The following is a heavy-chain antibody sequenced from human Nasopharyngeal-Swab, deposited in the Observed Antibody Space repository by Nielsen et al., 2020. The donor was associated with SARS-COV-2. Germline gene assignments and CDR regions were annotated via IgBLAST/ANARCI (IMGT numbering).Heavy chain of an antibody. D-gene: IGHD5-24*01. J-gene: IGHJ3*02. Sequence: GSLRLSCSVSGGSISSSYWSWIRQPPGKGLEWIGYIFYTGNTQYNPSLKSRVTISVDASKNQLSLILTSVTAADMAMYYCARPRGDGYNFDAFDIWGRGTMVTVSS. CDR2: IFYTGNT. CDR1: GGSISSSY. CDR3: ARPRGDGYNFDAFDI. V-gene: IGHV4-59*01.